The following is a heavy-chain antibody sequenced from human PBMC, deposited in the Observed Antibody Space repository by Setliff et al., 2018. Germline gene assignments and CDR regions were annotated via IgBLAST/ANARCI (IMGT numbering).Heavy chain of an antibody. CDR2: INPSGGAT. Sequence: GASVKVSCKASGYTFTSYYMHWVRQAPGQGLEWMGIINPSGGATSYAHKFQDSVDMTRDTSTSTVYMELSSLRSEDTAVYYCARDAGPLGVSYYYYGMDVWGQGTTVTVSS. CDR1: GYTFTSYY. CDR3: ARDAGPLGVSYYYYGMDV. D-gene: IGHD3-16*01. J-gene: IGHJ6*02. V-gene: IGHV1-46*01.